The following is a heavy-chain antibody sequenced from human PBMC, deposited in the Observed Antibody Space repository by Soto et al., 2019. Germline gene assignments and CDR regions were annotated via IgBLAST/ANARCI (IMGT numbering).Heavy chain of an antibody. D-gene: IGHD3-10*01. J-gene: IGHJ1*01. V-gene: IGHV4-31*03. CDR1: GDSMRDGNYF. CDR2: IYHSGDA. CDR3: ARDSGGTL. Sequence: QVQMQESGPGLVKPSQTLSLTCTVSGDSMRDGNYFWTWIRQHPGKGLEWMGTIYHSGDAYYNPFLKSRVTISLKTSRSPFFSGLSYVPAVDTAIYFCARDSGGTLGGQGNVVTVSS.